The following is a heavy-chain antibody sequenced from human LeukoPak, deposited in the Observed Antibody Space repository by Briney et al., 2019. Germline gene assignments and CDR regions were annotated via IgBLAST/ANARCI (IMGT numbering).Heavy chain of an antibody. CDR3: AKVYGHPTTNYYMDV. D-gene: IGHD3-10*01. V-gene: IGHV3-23*01. Sequence: GGSLRLSCAASGFSFSSFAMTWVHQAPGKGLEWVSGIIDTGGATYYADSVKGRFTISRDNSKNTLFLQMNSLRSEDTAVYYCAKVYGHPTTNYYMDVWGEGTTVTVSS. J-gene: IGHJ6*04. CDR2: IIDTGGAT. CDR1: GFSFSSFA.